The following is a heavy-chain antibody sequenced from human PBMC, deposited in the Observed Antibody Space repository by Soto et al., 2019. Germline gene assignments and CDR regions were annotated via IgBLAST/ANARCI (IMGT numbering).Heavy chain of an antibody. J-gene: IGHJ5*02. Sequence: PAEIASAASRDTVSISVVAGVLQTTGQGLEWMGWISAYNGNTNYAQKLQGRVTMTTDTSTSTAYMELRSLRSDDTAVCYCARDRIVGGTTVDRFDPWGQGTLVTVSS. CDR1: RDTVSISV. V-gene: IGHV1-18*01. D-gene: IGHD1-26*01. CDR3: ARDRIVGGTTVDRFDP. CDR2: ISAYNGNT.